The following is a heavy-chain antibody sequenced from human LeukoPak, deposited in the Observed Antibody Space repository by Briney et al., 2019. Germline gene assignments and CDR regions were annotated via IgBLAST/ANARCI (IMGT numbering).Heavy chain of an antibody. Sequence: PGGSLRLSCSASGFTFTNYAMNWVRQAPGKGLEWVSAISASGGGSTYYADSVKGRFTISRDNSKNTLYLQMNSLRADDTAVYYCATPIWFGELWGAFDFWGQGTLVTVSS. V-gene: IGHV3-23*01. J-gene: IGHJ4*02. D-gene: IGHD3-10*01. CDR2: ISASGGGST. CDR3: ATPIWFGELWGAFDF. CDR1: GFTFTNYA.